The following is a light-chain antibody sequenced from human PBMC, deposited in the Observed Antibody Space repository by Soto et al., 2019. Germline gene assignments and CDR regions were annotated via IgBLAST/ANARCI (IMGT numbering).Light chain of an antibody. Sequence: DIQMTQSPSSVSASVGERVTITCRASQGISNWLAWYQQKPEKAPKLLIYTASSLQSGVPSRFSGSGSVTDFTLTISSLQPEDFATYYCQQANSFPLTFGGGTKVHIK. J-gene: IGKJ4*01. CDR3: QQANSFPLT. V-gene: IGKV1-12*01. CDR1: QGISNW. CDR2: TAS.